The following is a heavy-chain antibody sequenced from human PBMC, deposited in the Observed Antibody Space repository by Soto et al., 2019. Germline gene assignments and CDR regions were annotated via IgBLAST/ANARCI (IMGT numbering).Heavy chain of an antibody. CDR3: AKDPAVVIPYYYMDV. V-gene: IGHV3-30*18. Sequence: QVQLVESGGGVVQPGRSLRLSCAASGFTFSSYGMHWVRQAPGKGLEWVAVISYDGSNKYYADSVKGRFTISRDNSKNPLYLQMNSLRAEDTAVYYCAKDPAVVIPYYYMDVWGKGTTVTVSS. CDR2: ISYDGSNK. CDR1: GFTFSSYG. D-gene: IGHD3-16*02. J-gene: IGHJ6*03.